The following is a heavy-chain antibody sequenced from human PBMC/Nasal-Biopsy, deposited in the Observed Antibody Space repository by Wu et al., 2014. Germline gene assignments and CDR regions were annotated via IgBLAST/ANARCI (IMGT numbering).Heavy chain of an antibody. CDR2: INHSGST. J-gene: IGHJ5*02. Sequence: LSLTCAVYGGSFSGYYWSWIRQPPGKGLEWIGEINHSGSTNYNPSLKSRVTISVDTSKNQFSLKLSSVTAADTAVYYCARGRITMVRGVLPPWFDPWGQGTLVTVSS. D-gene: IGHD3-10*01. CDR3: ARGRITMVRGVLPPWFDP. CDR1: GGSFSGYY. V-gene: IGHV4-34*01.